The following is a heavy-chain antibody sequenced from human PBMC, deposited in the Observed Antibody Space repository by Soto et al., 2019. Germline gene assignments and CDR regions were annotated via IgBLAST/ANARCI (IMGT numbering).Heavy chain of an antibody. CDR1: GGSISSGDCY. CDR2: IYYSGST. CDR3: ASSKGGSYLDY. J-gene: IGHJ4*02. Sequence: SETLSLTCTVSGGSISSGDCYWSWIRQPPGKGQEWIGYIYYSGSTYYNPSLKSRVTISVDTSKNQFSLKLSSVTAADTAVYYCASSKGGSYLDYWGQGTLVTVSS. D-gene: IGHD1-26*01. V-gene: IGHV4-30-4*01.